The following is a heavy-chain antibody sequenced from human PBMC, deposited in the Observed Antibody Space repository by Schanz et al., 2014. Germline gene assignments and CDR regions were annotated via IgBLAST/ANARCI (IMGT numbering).Heavy chain of an antibody. Sequence: VQLVESGGGVVQSGGSLRLSCAASGITFSSHSFNWVRQAPGKGLEWISYITYNGGTIYYADSVKGRFTISRDNSKNTLYLQMNSLRAEDTAVYYCAKGRFGELSAFDIWGQGTMVTVSS. V-gene: IGHV3-48*01. J-gene: IGHJ3*02. CDR2: ITYNGGTI. CDR1: GITFSSHS. D-gene: IGHD3-10*01. CDR3: AKGRFGELSAFDI.